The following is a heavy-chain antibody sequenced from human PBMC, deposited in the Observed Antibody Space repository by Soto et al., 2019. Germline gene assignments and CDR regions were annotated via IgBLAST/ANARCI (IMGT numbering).Heavy chain of an antibody. CDR3: ARVTTVTTYYYGMDV. J-gene: IGHJ6*02. CDR2: ITYDGSNK. CDR1: GFTFSSYA. V-gene: IGHV3-30-3*01. D-gene: IGHD4-17*01. Sequence: QVQLVESGGGVVQPGRSLRLSCAASGFTFSSYAMHWVRQAPGKGLEWVAVITYDGSNKYYADSMKGRFTISRDNSKNTQYLQMNSLRAEDTAVYYCARVTTVTTYYYGMDVWGQGTTVTVSS.